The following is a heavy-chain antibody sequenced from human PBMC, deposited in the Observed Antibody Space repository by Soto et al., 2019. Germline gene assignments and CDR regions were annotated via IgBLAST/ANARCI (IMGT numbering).Heavy chain of an antibody. CDR1: GGSISSSSYY. CDR2: IYYSGST. D-gene: IGHD5-18*01. V-gene: IGHV4-39*01. J-gene: IGHJ4*02. CDR3: ASSPPGTDMVNVAY. Sequence: QLQLQESGPGLVKPSETLSLTCTVSGGSISSSSYYWGWIRQPPGKALEWIGSIYYSGSTYYNPSLTSRVTISVDRSKNQFSLKLSSVTAADTAVYYCASSPPGTDMVNVAYWGQGTLVTVSS.